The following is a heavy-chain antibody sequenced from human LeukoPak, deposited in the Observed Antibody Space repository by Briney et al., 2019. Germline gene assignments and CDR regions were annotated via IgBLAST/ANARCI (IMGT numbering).Heavy chain of an antibody. V-gene: IGHV4-34*01. D-gene: IGHD4-17*01. CDR1: GGSFSDYY. CDR3: ARGGGGSSTVTIYWFDS. J-gene: IGHJ5*01. Sequence: SETLSLTCAVYGGSFSDYYWSWIRQPPGKGLEWIGEIDHRESTTYNPSLKSRVTISVDTSKNQFSLKLSSVTAADTAVYYCARGGGGSSTVTIYWFDSWGQGTLVTVSS. CDR2: IDHREST.